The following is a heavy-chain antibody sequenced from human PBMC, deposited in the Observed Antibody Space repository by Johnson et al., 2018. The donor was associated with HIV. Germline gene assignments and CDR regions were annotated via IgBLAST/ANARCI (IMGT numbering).Heavy chain of an antibody. CDR2: ISSDASEK. V-gene: IGHV3-30*14. D-gene: IGHD1-26*01. J-gene: IGHJ3*02. CDR1: GFTFSTYA. Sequence: QVQLVESGGGLVQPGGSLILSCAASGFTFSTYAIHWVRQSPGYGLEWVAVISSDASEKYYADSVKGRFTISRENAKNSLYLQMNSLRAGDTAVYYCAKDLGDAVGTTHDAFDIWGQGTTVTVSS. CDR3: AKDLGDAVGTTHDAFDI.